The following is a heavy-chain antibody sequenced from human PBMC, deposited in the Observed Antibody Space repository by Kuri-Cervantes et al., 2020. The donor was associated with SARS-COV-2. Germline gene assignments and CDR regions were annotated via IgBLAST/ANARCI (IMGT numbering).Heavy chain of an antibody. V-gene: IGHV3-11*04. CDR3: ARVGVRYYYDSSGPFDY. CDR2: ISSSGTTI. D-gene: IGHD3-22*01. J-gene: IGHJ4*02. Sequence: GESLKISCAASGFTFSDYYMSWIRQAPGKGLEWVSYISSSGTTIYYADAVKGRFTISRDNAKNSMYLQMNSLRDEDTAVYYCARVGVRYYYDSSGPFDYWGQGTLVTVSS. CDR1: GFTFSDYY.